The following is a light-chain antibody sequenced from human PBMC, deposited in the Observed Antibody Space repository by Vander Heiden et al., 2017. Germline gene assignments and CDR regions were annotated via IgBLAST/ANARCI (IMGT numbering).Light chain of an antibody. CDR2: DDS. Sequence: YALTPPPPVRVAPGQTARITCGGNNIGSKSVHWYQQKPGQAPVLLVYDDSNRPSGIPERFSGSNSGNTATLTISRVEAGDEADYYCQVWDSSSDHVVFGGGTKLTVL. CDR1: NIGSKS. J-gene: IGLJ2*01. CDR3: QVWDSSSDHVV. V-gene: IGLV3-21*02.